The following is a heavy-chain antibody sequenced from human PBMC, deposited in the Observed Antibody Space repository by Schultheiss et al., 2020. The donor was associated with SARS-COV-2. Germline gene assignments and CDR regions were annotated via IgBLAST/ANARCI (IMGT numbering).Heavy chain of an antibody. Sequence: GGSLRLSCAASGFTFSNYWMHWVRQAPGKGLVWVSRINSDGSSTSYADSVKGRFTVSRDNAKNTMNLQMNSLRAEDTAVYYCAKTSYPESSRYISYFDYWGQGTLVTVSS. CDR3: AKTSYPESSRYISYFDY. J-gene: IGHJ4*02. CDR2: INSDGSST. CDR1: GFTFSNYW. V-gene: IGHV3-74*01. D-gene: IGHD3-22*01.